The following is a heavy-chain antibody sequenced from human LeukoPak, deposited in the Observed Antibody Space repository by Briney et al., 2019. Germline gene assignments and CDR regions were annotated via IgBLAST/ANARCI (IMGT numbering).Heavy chain of an antibody. CDR2: IHHSGST. V-gene: IGHV4-34*01. Sequence: PSETLSLTCAVYGGSFSGYYWSWIRQPPGKGLEWIGEIHHSGSTNYNPSLKSRVTISVDTSKNQFSLKLSSVTAADTAVYYCARGSNDYFPDWGQGTLVTVSS. D-gene: IGHD5-12*01. CDR1: GGSFSGYY. J-gene: IGHJ4*02. CDR3: ARGSNDYFPD.